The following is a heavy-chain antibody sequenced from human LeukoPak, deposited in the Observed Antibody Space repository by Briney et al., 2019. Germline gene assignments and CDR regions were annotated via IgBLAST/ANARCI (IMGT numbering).Heavy chain of an antibody. J-gene: IGHJ4*02. V-gene: IGHV1-18*01. CDR2: ISGYNGNT. D-gene: IGHD3-10*01. CDR3: ARAQWGLYGSGNYDY. Sequence: ASVKVSCKASGYTFTSYGLSWVRQAPGQGLEWMGWISGYNGNTNYAQNLQGRVTMTTDTSTSTAYMELRSLRSDDTAVYYCARAQWGLYGSGNYDYSGQGTQVTVSS. CDR1: GYTFTSYG.